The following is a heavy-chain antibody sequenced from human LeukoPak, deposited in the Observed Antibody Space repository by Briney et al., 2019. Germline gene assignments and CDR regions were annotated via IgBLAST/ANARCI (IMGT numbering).Heavy chain of an antibody. V-gene: IGHV4-59*08. CDR3: ARHASTPNSSGRLDY. CDR2: IYYSGST. CDR1: GGSISSYY. Sequence: SETLSLTCTVSGGSISSYYWSWIRQPPGKGLERIGYIYYSGSTNYNPSLKSRVTISVDTSKNQFSLKLSSVTAADTAVYYCARHASTPNSSGRLDYWGQGTLVTVSS. D-gene: IGHD6-19*01. J-gene: IGHJ4*02.